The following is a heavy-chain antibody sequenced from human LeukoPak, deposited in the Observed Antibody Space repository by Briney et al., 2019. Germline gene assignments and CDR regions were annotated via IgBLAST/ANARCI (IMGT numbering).Heavy chain of an antibody. Sequence: GGSLRLSCAASGFTFSSYGMHWVRQAPGQGLEWMGWINPNSGGTNYAQKFYVRVTMTRDTSITTAYMELSRLRSDDTAVFYCARSPHILTGENFDFWGQGTLVTVSS. V-gene: IGHV1-2*02. CDR3: ARSPHILTGENFDF. CDR1: GFTFSSYG. CDR2: INPNSGGT. J-gene: IGHJ4*02. D-gene: IGHD3-9*01.